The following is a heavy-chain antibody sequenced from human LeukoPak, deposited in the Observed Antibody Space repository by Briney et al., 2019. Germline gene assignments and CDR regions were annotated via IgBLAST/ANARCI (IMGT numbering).Heavy chain of an antibody. CDR3: AREFSSPVLHYYYYMDV. J-gene: IGHJ6*03. V-gene: IGHV1-8*01. Sequence: ASVKVSCKASGYTFTSYDINWVRQATGQGLEWMGWMNPNSGNTGYAQKFQGRVTMTRNTSISTAYMELSSLRSEDTAVYYCAREFSSPVLHYYYYMDVWGKGTTVTVSS. D-gene: IGHD6-13*01. CDR1: GYTFTSYD. CDR2: MNPNSGNT.